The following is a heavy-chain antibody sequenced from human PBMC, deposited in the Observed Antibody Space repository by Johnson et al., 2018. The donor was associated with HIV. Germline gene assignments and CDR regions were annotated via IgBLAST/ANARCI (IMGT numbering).Heavy chain of an antibody. CDR1: GFTFSSYA. CDR2: ISSNGGST. V-gene: IGHV3-64*01. D-gene: IGHD1-7*01. Sequence: VQLVESGGGLVQPGGSLRLSCAASGFTFSSYAMHWVRQAPGKGLEYVSAISSNGGSTYYANSVKGRFTISRDNSKNTLYLQMGSLRAEDMAVYYCARPSGTTGPHWSFDIWGQGTMVTVSS. CDR3: ARPSGTTGPHWSFDI. J-gene: IGHJ3*02.